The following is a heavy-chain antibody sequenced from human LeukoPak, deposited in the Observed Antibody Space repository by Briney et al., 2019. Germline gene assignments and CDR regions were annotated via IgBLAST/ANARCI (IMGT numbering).Heavy chain of an antibody. D-gene: IGHD3-22*01. Sequence: GRSLRLSCAASGFTFSSYGMHWVRQAPGKGLEWVAVIWYDGSNKYYADYVKGRFTISRDNSKNTLYLQMNSLRAEDTAVYYCARERLRDYYDSSGPFDYWGQGNLVTVSS. J-gene: IGHJ4*02. CDR3: ARERLRDYYDSSGPFDY. CDR2: IWYDGSNK. CDR1: GFTFSSYG. V-gene: IGHV3-33*01.